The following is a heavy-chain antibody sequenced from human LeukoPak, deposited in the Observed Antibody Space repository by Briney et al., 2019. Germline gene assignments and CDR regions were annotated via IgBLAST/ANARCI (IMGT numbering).Heavy chain of an antibody. CDR2: ISYDGSNK. D-gene: IGHD5-18*01. V-gene: IGHV3-30*04. J-gene: IGHJ4*02. CDR1: GFTFSSYA. Sequence: GRSLRLSCAASGFTFSSYAMHWVRQVPGKGLEWVAVISYDGSNKYYADSVKGRFTISRDNSKNTLYLQMNSLRAEDTAVYYCARQPAMVTYYFDYWGQGTLVTVSS. CDR3: ARQPAMVTYYFDY.